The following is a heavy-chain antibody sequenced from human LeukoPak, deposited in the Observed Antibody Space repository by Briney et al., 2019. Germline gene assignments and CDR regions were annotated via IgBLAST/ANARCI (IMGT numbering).Heavy chain of an antibody. CDR3: ARAAVGSEFDY. CDR1: GYTFTSYA. J-gene: IGHJ4*02. Sequence: ASVKVSCKASGYTFTSYAMHWVRQAPGQRLEWMGWSNVGNGNAKYSQKFQGRVTITRDTSASTAYMELSSLGSEDTAVYYCARAAVGSEFDYWGQGTLVTVSS. V-gene: IGHV1-3*01. D-gene: IGHD6-19*01. CDR2: SNVGNGNA.